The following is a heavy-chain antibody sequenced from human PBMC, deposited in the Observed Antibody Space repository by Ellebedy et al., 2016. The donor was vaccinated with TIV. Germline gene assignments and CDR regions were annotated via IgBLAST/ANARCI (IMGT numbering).Heavy chain of an antibody. J-gene: IGHJ4*02. Sequence: MPSETLSLTCAVSGGSISSSDWWSWVRQPPGKGLEWIGEIHHTGGTNYNPSLKSRVTISVDTSKNQFSLELSSVTAADTAVYYCARVAVTRDLDYWGQGTLVTVSA. D-gene: IGHD4-17*01. CDR1: GGSISSSDW. V-gene: IGHV4-4*02. CDR3: ARVAVTRDLDY. CDR2: IHHTGGT.